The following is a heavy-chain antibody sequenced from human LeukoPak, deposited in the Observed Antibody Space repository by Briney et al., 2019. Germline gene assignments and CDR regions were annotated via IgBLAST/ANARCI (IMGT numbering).Heavy chain of an antibody. CDR1: GGTLSSYA. Sequence: ASVKVSCKASGGTLSSYAISWVRQAPGQGLEWMGRIIPIFGTANYAQKFQGRVTITTDESTSTAYMELSSLRSEDTAVYYCARDLSGYYYWWFDPWGQGTLVTVSS. J-gene: IGHJ5*02. CDR3: ARDLSGYYYWWFDP. D-gene: IGHD3-22*01. V-gene: IGHV1-69*05. CDR2: IIPIFGTA.